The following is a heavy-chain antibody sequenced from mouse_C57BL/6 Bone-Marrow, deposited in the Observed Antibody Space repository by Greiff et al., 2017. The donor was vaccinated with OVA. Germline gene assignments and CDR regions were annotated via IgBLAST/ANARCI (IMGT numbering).Heavy chain of an antibody. CDR2: ISSGSSTI. J-gene: IGHJ2*01. V-gene: IGHV5-17*01. CDR1: GFTFSDYG. Sequence: DVHLVESGGGLVKPGGSLKLSCAASGFTFSDYGMHWVRQAPEKGLEWVAYISSGSSTIYYADTVKGRFTISRDNAKNTLFLQMTSLRSEDTAMYYCARSYGHFDYWGQGTTLTVSS. D-gene: IGHD1-1*02. CDR3: ARSYGHFDY.